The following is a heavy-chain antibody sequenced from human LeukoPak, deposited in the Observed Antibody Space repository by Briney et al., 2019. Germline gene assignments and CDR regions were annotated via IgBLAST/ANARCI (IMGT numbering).Heavy chain of an antibody. Sequence: SETLSLTCTVSGDAISSYYWRWIRQPPGKGLEWIGYIYYSGSTNYNPSLKSRATISVDTSKNQFSLKLSSVTAADTAVYYCARVGAYNWFDPWGQGTLVTVSS. V-gene: IGHV4-59*01. CDR1: GDAISSYY. CDR3: ARVGAYNWFDP. CDR2: IYYSGST. D-gene: IGHD3-10*01. J-gene: IGHJ5*02.